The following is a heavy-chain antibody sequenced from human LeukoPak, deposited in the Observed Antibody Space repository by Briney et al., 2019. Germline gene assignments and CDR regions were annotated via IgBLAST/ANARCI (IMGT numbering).Heavy chain of an antibody. D-gene: IGHD3-9*01. CDR2: IYYSGST. J-gene: IGHJ6*04. CDR1: GGSISSYY. V-gene: IGHV4-59*01. Sequence: SETLSLTCTVSGGSISSYYWSWIRRPPGKGLEWIGYIYYSGSTNYNPSLKSRVTISVDTSKNQFSLKLSSVTAADTAVYYCARLDWDYGMDVWGKGTTVTVSS. CDR3: ARLDWDYGMDV.